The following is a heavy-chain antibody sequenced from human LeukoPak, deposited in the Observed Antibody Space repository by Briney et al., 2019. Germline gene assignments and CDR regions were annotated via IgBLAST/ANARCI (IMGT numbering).Heavy chain of an antibody. CDR1: GGTFSSYA. J-gene: IGHJ6*02. CDR2: IIPIFGIA. Sequence: AASVKVSCKASGGTFSSYAISWVRQAPGQGLEWMGSIIPIFGIANYAQKFQGRVTITADKSTSTAYMELSSLRSEDTAVYYCARMVVAAGYYYYGMDVWGQGTTVTVSS. CDR3: ARMVVAAGYYYYGMDV. D-gene: IGHD2-15*01. V-gene: IGHV1-69*04.